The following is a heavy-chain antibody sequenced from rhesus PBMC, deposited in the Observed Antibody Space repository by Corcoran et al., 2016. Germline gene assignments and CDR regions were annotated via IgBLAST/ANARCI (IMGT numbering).Heavy chain of an antibody. CDR2: FYGSGGST. D-gene: IGHD3-28*01. CDR1: GGSISSSNW. Sequence: QVQLQESGPAVVKPSETLSLTCAVSGGSISSSNWWSWIRQSPGKGLEWIGGFYGSGGSTEYNPSLKSRVTISIDTSKNQFSLKLSSVTAADTAVYYCARQWGIVVIIGYFDLWGPGTPITISS. CDR3: ARQWGIVVIIGYFDL. V-gene: IGHV4-93*02. J-gene: IGHJ2*01.